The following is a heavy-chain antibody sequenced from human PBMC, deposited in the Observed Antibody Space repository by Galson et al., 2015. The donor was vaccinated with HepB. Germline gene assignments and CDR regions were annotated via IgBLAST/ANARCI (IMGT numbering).Heavy chain of an antibody. CDR2: IIPIFGTA. V-gene: IGHV1-69*06. J-gene: IGHJ5*02. D-gene: IGHD2-2*02. CDR3: ARDGGGDIVVVPAAIGSWFDP. CDR1: GGTFSSYA. Sequence: SVKVSCKPSGGTFSSYAISWVRQAPGQGLEWMGGIIPIFGTANYAQKFQGRVTITADKSTSTAYMELSSLRSEDTAVYYCARDGGGDIVVVPAAIGSWFDPWGQGTLVTVSS.